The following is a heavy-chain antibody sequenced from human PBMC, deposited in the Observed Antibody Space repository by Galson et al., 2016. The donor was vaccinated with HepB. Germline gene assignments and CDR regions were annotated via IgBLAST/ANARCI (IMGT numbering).Heavy chain of an antibody. CDR2: INHSGNT. J-gene: IGHJ5*02. V-gene: IGHV4-34*01. D-gene: IGHD3-3*01. Sequence: EPLSLTCAVFGGTFNGYYWTWIRQPPGKGLEWIGEINHSGNTNYNPSLKSRVNLSVDMSKKQVTLELTSVTVADTAIYYCARGTYYDSATRFDPWGQGTPVTVAS. CDR3: ARGTYYDSATRFDP. CDR1: GGTFNGYY.